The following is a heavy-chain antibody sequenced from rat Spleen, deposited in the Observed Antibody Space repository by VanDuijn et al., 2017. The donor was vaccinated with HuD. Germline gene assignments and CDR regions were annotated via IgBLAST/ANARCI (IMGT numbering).Heavy chain of an antibody. CDR1: GFTFSRYW. D-gene: IGHD1-2*01. V-gene: IGHV5-58*01. CDR2: VSNDGSST. CDR3: ARGGIYDY. J-gene: IGHJ2*01. Sequence: EVQLVETGGGLVQPGKSLKLSCVASGFTFSRYWMYWVRQAPGKGLEWVSSVSNDGSSTYYPDSVKGRFTISRDNAKSTLYLQMDSLRSEDTATYYCARGGIYDYWGQGVMVTVSS.